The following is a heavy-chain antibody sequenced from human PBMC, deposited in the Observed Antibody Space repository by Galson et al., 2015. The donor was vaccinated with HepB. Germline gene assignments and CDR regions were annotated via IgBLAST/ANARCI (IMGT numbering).Heavy chain of an antibody. Sequence: SLRLSCAASGLTLKTYDISWVRQAPGRGLQWVSAISENDISTHYADPVKGRFTISRQKSKNMVFLQMNRLKVEDTAVYYCAKGSPTSFYHYYMDVWGKGTTVTVSS. CDR2: ISENDIST. CDR1: GLTLKTYD. CDR3: AKGSPTSFYHYYMDV. J-gene: IGHJ6*03. V-gene: IGHV3-23*01. D-gene: IGHD2/OR15-2a*01.